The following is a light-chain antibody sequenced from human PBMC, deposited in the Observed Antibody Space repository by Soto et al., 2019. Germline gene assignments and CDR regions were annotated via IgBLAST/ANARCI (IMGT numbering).Light chain of an antibody. J-gene: IGLJ2*01. V-gene: IGLV2-14*01. CDR1: RDDIGAYDY. Sequence: QSALTQPASVSGSPGQSITISCAGTRDDIGAYDYVSWYQQHPGNAPKLLVYEVTNRPSGVSDRFSGSKSGNTASLTISGLQAEDEADYYCNSYTNSSAVVFDGGTKVTVL. CDR2: EVT. CDR3: NSYTNSSAVV.